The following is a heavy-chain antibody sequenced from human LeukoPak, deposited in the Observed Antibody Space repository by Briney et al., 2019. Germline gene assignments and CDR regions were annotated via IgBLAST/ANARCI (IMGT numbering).Heavy chain of an antibody. CDR1: GGSISSGDYY. CDR3: ARLSYDSSGWDFDY. D-gene: IGHD3-22*01. CDR2: IYYSGST. J-gene: IGHJ4*02. V-gene: IGHV4-30-4*01. Sequence: PSQTLSLTCTVSGGSISSGDYYWSWIRQPPGTGLEWIGYIYYSGSTYYNPSLKSRVTISVDTSKNQFSLKLSSVTAADTAVYYCARLSYDSSGWDFDYWGQGTLVTVSS.